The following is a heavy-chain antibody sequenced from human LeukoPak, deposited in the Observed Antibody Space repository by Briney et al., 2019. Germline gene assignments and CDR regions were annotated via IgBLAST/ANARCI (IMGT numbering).Heavy chain of an antibody. CDR3: ARSYDILTGLDY. V-gene: IGHV1-2*06. Sequence: APVKVSCKASGYTFTGYYMHWVRQAPGQGLEWMGRINPNSGGTNYAQKFQGRVTMTRDTSISTAYMELSRLRSDDTAVYYCARSYDILTGLDYWGQGTLVTVSS. CDR1: GYTFTGYY. D-gene: IGHD3-9*01. CDR2: INPNSGGT. J-gene: IGHJ4*02.